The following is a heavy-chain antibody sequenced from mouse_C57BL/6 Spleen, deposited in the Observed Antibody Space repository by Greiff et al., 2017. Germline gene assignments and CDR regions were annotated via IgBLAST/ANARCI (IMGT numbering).Heavy chain of an antibody. CDR3: ARDSSGSWFAY. J-gene: IGHJ3*01. V-gene: IGHV3-6*01. D-gene: IGHD3-2*02. CDR1: GYSITSGYY. CDR2: ISYDGSN. Sequence: DVQLQESGPGLVKPSPSLSLTCSVTGYSITSGYYWNWIRQFPGNKLEWMGYISYDGSNNYNPSLKNRISITRDTSKNQFFLKLNSVTTEDTATYYCARDSSGSWFAYWGQGTLVTVSA.